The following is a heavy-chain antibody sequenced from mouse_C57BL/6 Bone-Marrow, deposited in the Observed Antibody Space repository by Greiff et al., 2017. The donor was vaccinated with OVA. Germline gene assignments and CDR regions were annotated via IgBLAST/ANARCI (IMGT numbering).Heavy chain of an antibody. CDR2: IDPSDSYT. CDR1: GYTFTSYW. CDR3: ARPPRYGRGPHWYFDV. Sequence: QVQLQQPGAELVMPGASVKLSCKASGYTFTSYWMHWVKQRPGQGLEWIGEIDPSDSYTNYNQKFKGKSTLTVDKSSSTAYMQLSSLTSEDSAVYYCARPPRYGRGPHWYFDVWGTGTTVTVSS. D-gene: IGHD1-1*01. J-gene: IGHJ1*03. V-gene: IGHV1-69*01.